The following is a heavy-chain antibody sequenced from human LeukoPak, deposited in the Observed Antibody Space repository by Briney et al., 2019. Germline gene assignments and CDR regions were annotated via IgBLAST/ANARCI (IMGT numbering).Heavy chain of an antibody. J-gene: IGHJ4*02. CDR3: ARSSGYSE. V-gene: IGHV4-34*01. D-gene: IGHD4-11*01. CDR2: INHSGST. Sequence: SETLSLTCAVYGGSFSGYYRSWIRQPPGKGLEWIGEINHSGSTNYNPSLKSRVTISVDTSKNQFSLQSSSVTAADTAVYYCARSSGYSEWGQGTLVTVSS. CDR1: GGSFSGYY.